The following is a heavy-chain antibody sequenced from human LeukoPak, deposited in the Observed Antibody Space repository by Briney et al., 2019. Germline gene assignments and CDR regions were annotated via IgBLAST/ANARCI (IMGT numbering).Heavy chain of an antibody. CDR1: GGSISSNAYY. J-gene: IGHJ4*02. D-gene: IGHD6-25*01. V-gene: IGHV4-39*02. Sequence: SETLSLTCTVSGGSISSNAYYWSWIRQPPGKGLEWIGSIRYSGRTYYKPSLKSRVTLSVDTSKNQLLLNLRSVTAADTAMYYCAREFNGSPDYLGQGTLVTVSS. CDR2: IRYSGRT. CDR3: AREFNGSPDY.